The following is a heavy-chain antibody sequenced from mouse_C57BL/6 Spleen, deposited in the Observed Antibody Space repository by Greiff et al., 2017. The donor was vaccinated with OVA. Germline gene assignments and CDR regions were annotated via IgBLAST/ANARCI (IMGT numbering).Heavy chain of an antibody. V-gene: IGHV14-4*01. D-gene: IGHD1-1*01. J-gene: IGHJ2*01. CDR2: IDPENGDT. Sequence: EVKLVGAGAELVGPGASVQLSCTSSGFNIKDYYMHWGEQRPEPGLEWIGWIDPENGDTEYASKFQGKATITADTSSNTAYLQLSSLTSEDTAVYYCTTSATVVAWGQGTTLTVSS. CDR1: GFNIKDYY. CDR3: TTSATVVA.